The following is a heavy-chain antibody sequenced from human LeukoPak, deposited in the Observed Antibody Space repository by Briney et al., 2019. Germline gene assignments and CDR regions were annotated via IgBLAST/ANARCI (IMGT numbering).Heavy chain of an antibody. J-gene: IGHJ4*02. V-gene: IGHV3-23*01. Sequence: SXXGGSTYYADSVKGRFTISRDNSKNTLYLQMNSLRAEDTAVYYCAKDNLGSQWLDPGSGGYFDYWGQGTLVTVSS. CDR2: SXXGGST. D-gene: IGHD6-19*01. CDR3: AKDNLGSQWLDPGSGGYFDY.